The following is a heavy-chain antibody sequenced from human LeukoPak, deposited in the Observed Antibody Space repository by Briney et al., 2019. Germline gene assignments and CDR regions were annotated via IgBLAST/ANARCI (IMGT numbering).Heavy chain of an antibody. D-gene: IGHD3-10*01. CDR2: INAGNGNT. V-gene: IGHV1-3*01. Sequence: ASVKVSCKASGGTFSSYAISWVRQAPGQRLEWMGWINAGNGNTKYSQKFQGRVTITRDTSASTAYMELSSLRSEDTAVYYCAALSPFGSHYWGQGTLVTVSS. CDR1: GGTFSSYA. J-gene: IGHJ4*02. CDR3: AALSPFGSHY.